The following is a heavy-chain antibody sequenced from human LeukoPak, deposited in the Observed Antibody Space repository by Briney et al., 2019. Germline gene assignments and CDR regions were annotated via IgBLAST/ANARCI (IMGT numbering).Heavy chain of an antibody. D-gene: IGHD5-18*01. V-gene: IGHV3-21*01. Sequence: GGSLRLSCAASGFTFSSYWMSWVRQAPGKGLEWVSSISSSSSYIYYADSVKGRFTISRDNAKNYLYLQMSSLRAEDTAVYYCARAYTTMVYYYYYYLDVWGKGTTVTVSS. J-gene: IGHJ6*03. CDR2: ISSSSSYI. CDR1: GFTFSSYW. CDR3: ARAYTTMVYYYYYYLDV.